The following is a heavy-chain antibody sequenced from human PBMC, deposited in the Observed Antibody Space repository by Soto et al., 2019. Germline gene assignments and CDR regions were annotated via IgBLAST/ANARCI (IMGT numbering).Heavy chain of an antibody. CDR1: GGFLSSSNYY. CDR2: IYHSGST. D-gene: IGHD3-3*01. V-gene: IGHV4-61*01. Sequence: KSSETLSLTCSVSGGFLSSSNYYWSWIRQPPGKGLEWIGYIYHSGSTNYNPSLKSRVTISVDTSKNQFSLKVNSVNAADAAVYYCARGALRFLGNRFDPWGQGTRVTVSS. CDR3: ARGALRFLGNRFDP. J-gene: IGHJ5*02.